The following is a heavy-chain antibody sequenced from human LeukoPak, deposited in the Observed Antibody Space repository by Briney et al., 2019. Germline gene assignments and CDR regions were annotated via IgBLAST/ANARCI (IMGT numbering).Heavy chain of an antibody. J-gene: IGHJ5*02. D-gene: IGHD3-10*01. V-gene: IGHV3-30-3*01. CDR2: ISYDGSNK. Sequence: PGGSLRLSCAASGFTFSSYAMHWVRQAPGKGLEWVAVISYDGSNKYDADSVKGRFTISRDNSKNTLYLQMNSLRAEDTAVYYCARGRGVDPWGQGTLVTVSS. CDR3: ARGRGVDP. CDR1: GFTFSSYA.